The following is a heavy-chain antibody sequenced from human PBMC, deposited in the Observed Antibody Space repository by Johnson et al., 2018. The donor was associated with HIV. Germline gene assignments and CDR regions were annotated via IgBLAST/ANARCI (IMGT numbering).Heavy chain of an antibody. CDR2: IWYDGSNK. V-gene: IGHV3-33*06. Sequence: QVLLVESGGGVVQPGRSLRLSCTASGFTFSSYGIHWVRQAPGKGLEWVALIWYDGSNKYYADTVKGRFTISRDNSKNTLYLQMNSLRAEDTAVYYCAKAREYDSTGHDAFDIWGQGTMVTVSS. J-gene: IGHJ3*02. D-gene: IGHD3-22*01. CDR1: GFTFSSYG. CDR3: AKAREYDSTGHDAFDI.